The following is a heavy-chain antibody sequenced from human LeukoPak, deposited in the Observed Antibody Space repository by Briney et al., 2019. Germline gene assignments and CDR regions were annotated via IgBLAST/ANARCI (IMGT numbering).Heavy chain of an antibody. CDR2: IWYDGSNK. CDR3: ARVPYCSSTSCPSHYYYYYGMDV. Sequence: PGGSLRLSCAASGFTFSSYGMHWVRQAPGKGLEWVAVIWYDGSNKYYADSVKGRFTISRDNSKDTLYLQMNSLRAEDTAVYYCARVPYCSSTSCPSHYYYYYGMDVWGQGTTVTVSS. CDR1: GFTFSSYG. D-gene: IGHD2-2*01. J-gene: IGHJ6*02. V-gene: IGHV3-33*01.